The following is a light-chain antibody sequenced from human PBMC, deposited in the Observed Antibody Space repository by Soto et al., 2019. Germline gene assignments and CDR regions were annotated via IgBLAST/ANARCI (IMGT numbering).Light chain of an antibody. J-gene: IGKJ1*01. CDR1: QSLLHSDGYNY. V-gene: IGKV2-28*01. CDR2: LGS. CDR3: MQALQTPWT. Sequence: DIVMTQSPLSLPVTPGEPASISCRSSQSLLHSDGYNYLDWYLQKPGQSPQLLICLGSNRASGVPDRFSGIGSGTDFTLTISRVVAEDFGVSYCMQALQTPWTFGQGTQVEIK.